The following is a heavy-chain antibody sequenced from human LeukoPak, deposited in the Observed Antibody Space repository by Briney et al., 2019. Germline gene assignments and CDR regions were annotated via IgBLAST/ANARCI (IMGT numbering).Heavy chain of an antibody. CDR1: GGPFSGYY. CDR2: INHSGIT. J-gene: IGHJ4*02. D-gene: IGHD3-22*01. CDR3: ARGRPDYYYDSSGYFDY. Sequence: SETLSLTCVVYGGPFSGYYRSWIRQPPGKGLEWIGEINHSGITRYNPSLKSRVTISVDTSKNQFSLNLNSVTAADTAVYYCARGRPDYYYDSSGYFDYWGQGTLVTVSS. V-gene: IGHV4-34*01.